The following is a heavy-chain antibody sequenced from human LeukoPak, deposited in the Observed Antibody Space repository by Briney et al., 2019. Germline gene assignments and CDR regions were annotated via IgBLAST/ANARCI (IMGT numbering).Heavy chain of an antibody. CDR3: ARRVYYGSGFNY. V-gene: IGHV4-34*01. CDR2: INHSGST. Sequence: PSETLPLTCAVYGGSFSGYYWSWIHQPPGKGLEWIGEINHSGSTNYNPSLKSRVTISVDTSKNQFSLKLSSVTAADTAVYYCARRVYYGSGFNYWGQGTLVTVSS. CDR1: GGSFSGYY. D-gene: IGHD3-10*01. J-gene: IGHJ4*02.